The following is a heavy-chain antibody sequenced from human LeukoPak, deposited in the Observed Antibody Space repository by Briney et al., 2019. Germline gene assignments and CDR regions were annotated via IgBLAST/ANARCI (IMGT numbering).Heavy chain of an antibody. V-gene: IGHV1-8*01. CDR3: ARGRKRYVGIAAADFDY. Sequence: ASVKVSCKASGYTFTSYDINWVRQATGQGLEWMGWMNPNSGNTGYAQKFRGRVTMTRNTSISTAYMELSSLRSEDTAVYYCARGRKRYVGIAAADFDYWGQGTLVTVSS. CDR1: GYTFTSYD. D-gene: IGHD6-13*01. J-gene: IGHJ4*02. CDR2: MNPNSGNT.